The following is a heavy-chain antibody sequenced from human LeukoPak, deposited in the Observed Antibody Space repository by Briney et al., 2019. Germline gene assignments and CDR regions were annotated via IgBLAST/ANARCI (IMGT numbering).Heavy chain of an antibody. CDR3: ARGKTSQNIVTRKTYNWFDP. CDR2: ISSSSDYI. V-gene: IGHV3-21*01. Sequence: PGGSLRLSCAASGFTFSSYNMNWVRQAPGKGLDWVSSISSSSDYIYYADSVKGRFTISRDNAKNSLYLQMKSPRAEDTAVYYCARGKTSQNIVTRKTYNWFDPWGQGTLVTVSS. J-gene: IGHJ5*02. CDR1: GFTFSSYN. D-gene: IGHD2/OR15-2a*01.